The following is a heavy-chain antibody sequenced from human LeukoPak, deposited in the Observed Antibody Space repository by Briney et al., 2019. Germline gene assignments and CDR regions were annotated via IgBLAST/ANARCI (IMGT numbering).Heavy chain of an antibody. D-gene: IGHD5-18*01. CDR3: ARGSCGYSSCYFDY. CDR2: IISIGTII. J-gene: IGHJ4*02. CDR1: GFTFSSYE. Sequence: GGSLRLSCAASGFTFSSYEMNWVRQAPGKGLEWVFFIISIGTIIYSPASVKVPITISTDNAKNSLYLQMNSLRAEDTAVYYCARGSCGYSSCYFDYWGQGTLVTVSS. V-gene: IGHV3-48*03.